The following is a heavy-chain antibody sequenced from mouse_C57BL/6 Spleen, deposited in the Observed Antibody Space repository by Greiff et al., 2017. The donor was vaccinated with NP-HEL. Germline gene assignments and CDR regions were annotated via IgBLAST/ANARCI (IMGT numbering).Heavy chain of an antibody. D-gene: IGHD1-1*01. J-gene: IGHJ3*01. CDR2: INPGSGGT. CDR3: AREGTTVVKGFAY. Sequence: QVQLKESGAELVRPGTSVKVSCKASGYAFTNYLIEWVKQRPGQGLEWIGVINPGSGGTNYNEKFKGKATLTADKSSSTAYMQLSSLTSEDSAVYFCAREGTTVVKGFAYWGQGTLVTVSA. CDR1: GYAFTNYL. V-gene: IGHV1-54*01.